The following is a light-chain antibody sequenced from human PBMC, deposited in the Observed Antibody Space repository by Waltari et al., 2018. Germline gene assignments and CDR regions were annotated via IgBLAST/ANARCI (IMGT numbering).Light chain of an antibody. J-gene: IGKJ2*01. Sequence: DIQLTQSPSSLSATLGDRATITCRSSQAFANSLAWFQQKPGQAPRLLVYGVSTLYDGVPSRFSGSRSGTDFSLTISNLQPDDFAVYYCQQFYETPRSFGQGTRL. CDR3: QQFYETPRS. CDR2: GVS. CDR1: QAFANS. V-gene: IGKV1-NL1*01.